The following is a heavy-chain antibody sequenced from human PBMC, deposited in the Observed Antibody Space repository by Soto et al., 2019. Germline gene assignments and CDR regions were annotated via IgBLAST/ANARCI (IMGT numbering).Heavy chain of an antibody. CDR1: GYTFTSYG. D-gene: IGHD3-10*01. CDR2: ISAYNGNT. CDR3: ARDWRGVETPRFDYYYGMDV. J-gene: IGHJ6*02. V-gene: IGHV1-18*04. Sequence: QVQLVQSGAEVKKPGASVKVSCKASGYTFTSYGISWVRQAPGQGLEWMGWISAYNGNTNYAQKLQGRVTMTTDTSSGPAYMERRSLRSDDTAVYCCARDWRGVETPRFDYYYGMDVWGQGTTVPVSS.